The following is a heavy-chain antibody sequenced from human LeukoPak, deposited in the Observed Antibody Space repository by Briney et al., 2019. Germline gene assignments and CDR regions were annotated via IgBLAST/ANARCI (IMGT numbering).Heavy chain of an antibody. J-gene: IGHJ4*02. CDR3: AKIGAYCGGDCSLRKTY. CDR1: GFTFSSYG. D-gene: IGHD2-21*02. Sequence: HPGGSLRLSCAASGFTFSSYGMHWVRQAPGKGLEWVAFIRYDGSNKYYADSVKGRFTISRDNSKNTLYLQMNSLRAEDTAVYYCAKIGAYCGGDCSLRKTYWGQGTLVTVSS. V-gene: IGHV3-30*02. CDR2: IRYDGSNK.